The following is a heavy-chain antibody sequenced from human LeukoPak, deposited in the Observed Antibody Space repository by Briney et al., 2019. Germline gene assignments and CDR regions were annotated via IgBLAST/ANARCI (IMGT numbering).Heavy chain of an antibody. J-gene: IGHJ4*02. D-gene: IGHD3-22*01. V-gene: IGHV3-53*01. Sequence: PGGSLRLSCAASGLTVSSNYMSWVRQAPGKGQEWLSVIYSGGSTYYADSVKGRFTISRDNSKNTLYLQMNSLRAEDTAVYYCASQGSGYYRAFDYWGQGTLVAVSS. CDR1: GLTVSSNY. CDR3: ASQGSGYYRAFDY. CDR2: IYSGGST.